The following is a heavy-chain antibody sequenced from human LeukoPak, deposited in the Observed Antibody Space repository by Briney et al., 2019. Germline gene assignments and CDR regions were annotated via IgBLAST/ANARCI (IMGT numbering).Heavy chain of an antibody. J-gene: IGHJ4*02. CDR1: GFTFNNYN. Sequence: GGSLRLSCAASGFTFNNYNMNWVRQAPGKALEWVSSISSSTYINYADSVKGRFTISRDNAKNTLYLQMNSLRAEDTAVYYCARDRSPGNFDYWGQGTLVTVSS. CDR3: ARDRSPGNFDY. D-gene: IGHD3-10*01. CDR2: ISSSTYI. V-gene: IGHV3-21*01.